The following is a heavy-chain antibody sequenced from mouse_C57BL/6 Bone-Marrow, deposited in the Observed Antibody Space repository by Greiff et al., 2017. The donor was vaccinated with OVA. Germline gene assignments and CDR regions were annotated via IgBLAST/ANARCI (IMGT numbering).Heavy chain of an antibody. V-gene: IGHV5-12*01. CDR3: AREGGLLRSYFDY. J-gene: IGHJ2*01. Sequence: EVQLVESGGGLVQPGGSLKLSGPASGFTFSAYYMYWVRQTPKKGLEWVAYIGNGDGGTYFPDTVKGRFTISRDNAKNTLYLQMSRLKSEDTAMYYCAREGGLLRSYFDYWGQGTTLTVSS. D-gene: IGHD1-1*01. CDR2: IGNGDGGT. CDR1: GFTFSAYY.